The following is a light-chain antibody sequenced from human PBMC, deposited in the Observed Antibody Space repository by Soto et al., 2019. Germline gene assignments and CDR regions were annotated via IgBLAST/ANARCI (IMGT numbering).Light chain of an antibody. CDR3: QQCGNSTRT. CDR2: GAS. CDR1: QSVRSTY. Sequence: DIVLTQSPAPRYLSQGERATLSCRASQSVRSTYLAWYQQKPGQAPRVVIYGASSRATGIPDRFSVSGSGTDFTLTISGLENEDYAVYVCQQCGNSTRTFGQGTRLEIK. J-gene: IGKJ5*01. V-gene: IGKV3-20*01.